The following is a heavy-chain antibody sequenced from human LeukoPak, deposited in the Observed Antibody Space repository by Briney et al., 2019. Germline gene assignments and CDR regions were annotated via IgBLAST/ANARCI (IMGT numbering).Heavy chain of an antibody. J-gene: IGHJ4*02. CDR2: ISYDGSNK. CDR3: AKGGYTVYYFDY. V-gene: IGHV3-30*18. Sequence: GRSLRLSCAASGVTFSSYGMHWVRQAPGKGLEWVAVISYDGSNKYYADSVKGRFTISRDNSKNTLYLQMNSLRAEDTAVYYCAKGGYTVYYFDYWGQGTLVTVSS. CDR1: GVTFSSYG. D-gene: IGHD6-25*01.